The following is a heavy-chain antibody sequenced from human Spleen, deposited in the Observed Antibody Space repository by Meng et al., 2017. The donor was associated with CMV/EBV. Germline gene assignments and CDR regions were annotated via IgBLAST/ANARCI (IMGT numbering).Heavy chain of an antibody. CDR2: ISSSSSYI. D-gene: IGHD6-13*01. J-gene: IGHJ6*02. CDR1: GFTFSSYN. V-gene: IGHV3-21*01. Sequence: GGSLRLSCAASGFTFSSYNMNWVRQAPGKGLEWVSSISSSSSYIYYADSVKGRFTISRNNAKNSLYLQMNSLRAEDTAVYYCARDTIGAAADTGYYYGMDVWGQGTTVTVSS. CDR3: ARDTIGAAADTGYYYGMDV.